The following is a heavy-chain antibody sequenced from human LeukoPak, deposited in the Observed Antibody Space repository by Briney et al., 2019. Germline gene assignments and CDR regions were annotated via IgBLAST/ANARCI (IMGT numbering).Heavy chain of an antibody. J-gene: IGHJ4*02. CDR2: ISSSGSTI. CDR1: GFTFSDYY. D-gene: IGHD3-22*01. CDR3: AKQARAYYDSSGYEIDY. V-gene: IGHV3-11*01. Sequence: GGSLRLSCAASGFTFSDYYMSWIRQAPGKGLEWVSYISSSGSTIYYADSVKGRFTISRDNAKNSLYLQMNSLRAEDTAVYYCAKQARAYYDSSGYEIDYWGQGTLVTVSS.